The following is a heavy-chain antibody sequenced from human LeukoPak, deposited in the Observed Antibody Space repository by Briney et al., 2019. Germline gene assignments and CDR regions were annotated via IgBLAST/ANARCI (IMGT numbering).Heavy chain of an antibody. D-gene: IGHD1-26*01. CDR2: ITTGGSTI. CDR1: GFTISSYE. J-gene: IGHJ6*02. V-gene: IGHV3-48*03. Sequence: GGSLRLSCAASGFTISSYEMNWVRQAPGKGLECISYITTGGSTIYYAESVKGRFTLSRDNAKNSLYLQMSSLRAEDTAVYYCARAVVGDLFNYCGMDVWGQGTTVTVSS. CDR3: ARAVVGDLFNYCGMDV.